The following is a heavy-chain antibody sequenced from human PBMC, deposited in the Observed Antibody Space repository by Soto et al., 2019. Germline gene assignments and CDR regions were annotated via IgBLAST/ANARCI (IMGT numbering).Heavy chain of an antibody. CDR3: AKDSGYQLPDNYFYYGLDV. J-gene: IGHJ6*02. CDR2: IWYDGSNK. D-gene: IGHD2-2*01. Sequence: GGSLRLSCAASGFTFSSYGMHWVRQAPGKGLEWVAVIWYDGSNKYYASSVKGRFTVSRDNVKNTLSLQMNSLRPEDTAVYYCAKDSGYQLPDNYFYYGLDVWGQGTTVTVSS. CDR1: GFTFSSYG. V-gene: IGHV3-30*02.